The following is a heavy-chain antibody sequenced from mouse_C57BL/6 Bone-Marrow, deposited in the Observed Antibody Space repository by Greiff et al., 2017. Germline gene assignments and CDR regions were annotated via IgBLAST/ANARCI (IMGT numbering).Heavy chain of an antibody. V-gene: IGHV1-19*01. CDR2: INPYNGGT. J-gene: IGHJ3*01. Sequence: EVQLQQSGPVLVKPGASVKMSCKASGYTFTDYYMNWVKQSHGKSLEWIGVINPYNGGTSYNQKFKGKATLTVDKSSSTAYMELNSLTSEDSAVYYCARGEDYDGAWFAYWGQGTLVTVSA. D-gene: IGHD2-4*01. CDR3: ARGEDYDGAWFAY. CDR1: GYTFTDYY.